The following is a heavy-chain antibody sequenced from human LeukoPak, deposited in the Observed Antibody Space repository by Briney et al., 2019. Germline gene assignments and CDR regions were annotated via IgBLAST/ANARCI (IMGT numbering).Heavy chain of an antibody. Sequence: GGSLRLSCEASGFTFDDYGMSWVRQAPGKGLEWVSGINWNGGSTGYADSVKGRFTISRDDAKNSLYLQMNSLRAEDTALYYCARVSHTDAFDIWGQGTMVTVSS. V-gene: IGHV3-20*04. J-gene: IGHJ3*02. CDR1: GFTFDDYG. CDR2: INWNGGST. CDR3: ARVSHTDAFDI.